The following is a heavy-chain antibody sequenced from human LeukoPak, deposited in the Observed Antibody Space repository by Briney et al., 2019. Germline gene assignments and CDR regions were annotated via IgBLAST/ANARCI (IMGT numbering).Heavy chain of an antibody. CDR3: ARTAMGSDFWSGYYFPLGYYGMDV. CDR2: IYPSGGST. CDR1: GDTFTNHY. J-gene: IGHJ6*02. Sequence: ASVKVSCKASGDTFTNHYMHWVRQAPGQGLEWMGIIYPSGGSTSYAQKFQGRVTMTRDTSTSTVYMELSSLRSEDTAVYYCARTAMGSDFWSGYYFPLGYYGMDVWGQGTTVTVSS. V-gene: IGHV1-46*01. D-gene: IGHD3-3*01.